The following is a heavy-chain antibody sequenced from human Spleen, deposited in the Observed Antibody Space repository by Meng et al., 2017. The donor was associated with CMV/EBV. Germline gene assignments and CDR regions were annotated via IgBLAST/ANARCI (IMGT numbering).Heavy chain of an antibody. CDR1: GYTFINYG. CDR3: ARWSSRIVGTTTPIDY. Sequence: SGYTFINYGIYWVRQAPGQGLERMGWISAYNGNTNYVQKLQGRVTMTTDTSTNTAYMELRSLRSDDTAVYYCARWSSRIVGTTTPIDYWGQGTLVTVSS. D-gene: IGHD1-26*01. V-gene: IGHV1-18*01. CDR2: ISAYNGNT. J-gene: IGHJ4*02.